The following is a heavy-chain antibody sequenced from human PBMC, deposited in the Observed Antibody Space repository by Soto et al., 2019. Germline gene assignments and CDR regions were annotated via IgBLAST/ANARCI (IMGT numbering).Heavy chain of an antibody. CDR2: ISGSGGST. D-gene: IGHD3-22*01. CDR1: GFTFSSYA. J-gene: IGHJ6*02. V-gene: IGHV3-23*01. Sequence: PGGSLRLSCAASGFTFSSYAMSWVRQAPGKGLEWVSAISGSGGSTYYADSVKGRFTISRDNSKNTLYLQMNSLRAEDTAVYYCATPTYYYASSGYRGYYYGMDVWGQGTTVTVSS. CDR3: ATPTYYYASSGYRGYYYGMDV.